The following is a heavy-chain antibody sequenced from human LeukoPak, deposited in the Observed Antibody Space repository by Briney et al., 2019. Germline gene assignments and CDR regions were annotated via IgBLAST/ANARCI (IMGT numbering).Heavy chain of an antibody. J-gene: IGHJ4*02. CDR1: GYTFTGYY. V-gene: IGHV1-2*02. Sequence: GASVKVSCKASGYTFTGYYMHWVRQAPGQGLEWMGWINPNSGGTNYAQKFQGRVTMTRDTSISTAYMELSRLRSDDTAVYYCARDGEMATIKFRQENSNIWGQGTLVTVSS. CDR2: INPNSGGT. CDR3: ARDGEMATIKFRQENSNI. D-gene: IGHD5-24*01.